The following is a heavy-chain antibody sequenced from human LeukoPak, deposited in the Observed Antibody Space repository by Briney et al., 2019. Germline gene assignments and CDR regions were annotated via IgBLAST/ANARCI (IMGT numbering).Heavy chain of an antibody. D-gene: IGHD6-13*01. CDR1: GGSISSGGYY. Sequence: SETLSLTCTVSGGSISSGGYYWSWIRQHPGKGLEWIGYIYYSGSTYYNPSLKSRVTISVDTSKNQFSLKLSSVTAADTAVYYCARDEQLASSGAFDIWGQGTMATVSS. CDR2: IYYSGST. CDR3: ARDEQLASSGAFDI. V-gene: IGHV4-31*03. J-gene: IGHJ3*02.